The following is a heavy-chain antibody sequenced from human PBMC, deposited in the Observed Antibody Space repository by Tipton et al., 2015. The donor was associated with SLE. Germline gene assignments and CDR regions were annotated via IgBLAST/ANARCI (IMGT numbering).Heavy chain of an antibody. D-gene: IGHD6-13*01. CDR1: GDSVSSNSAA. Sequence: GLVKPSQTLSLTCAISGDSVSSNSAAWNWIRQSPSRGLEWLGRTYYRSRWYRDYAVSVKSRISIDADTSKNQISLQLNSVTPEDTAVYYCTRDSSISTGGNCFDYWGQGTLVTVSS. J-gene: IGHJ4*02. CDR2: TYYRSRWYR. CDR3: TRDSSISTGGNCFDY. V-gene: IGHV6-1*01.